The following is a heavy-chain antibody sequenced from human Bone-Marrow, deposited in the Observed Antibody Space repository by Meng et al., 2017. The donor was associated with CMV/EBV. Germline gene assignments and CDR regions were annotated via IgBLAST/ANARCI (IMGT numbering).Heavy chain of an antibody. J-gene: IGHJ4*02. CDR3: ARGRSFYDPTSDY. CDR2: ISSNGGST. CDR1: GFTFSSYA. D-gene: IGHD3-3*01. Sequence: GGSLRLSCAASGFTFSSYAMHWVRQAPGKGLEYVSAISSNGGSTYYADSVKGRFTISRDNSKNTLYLQMGSLRAEDMAVYYCARGRSFYDPTSDYWGQGTLVTVSS. V-gene: IGHV3-64*02.